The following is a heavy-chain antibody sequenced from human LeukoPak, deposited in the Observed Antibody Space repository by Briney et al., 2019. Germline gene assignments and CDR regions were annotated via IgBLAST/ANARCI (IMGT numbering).Heavy chain of an antibody. CDR1: GGSISSHY. CDR2: IYYSGST. CDR3: ATRRYYGSGSFDY. D-gene: IGHD3-10*01. V-gene: IGHV4-59*11. J-gene: IGHJ4*02. Sequence: SETLSLTCTVSGGSISSHYWSWIRQPPGKGLEWIGYIYYSGSTNYNPSLKSRVTISVDTSKNQFSLKLSSVTAADTAVYYCATRRYYGSGSFDYWGQGTLVNVSS.